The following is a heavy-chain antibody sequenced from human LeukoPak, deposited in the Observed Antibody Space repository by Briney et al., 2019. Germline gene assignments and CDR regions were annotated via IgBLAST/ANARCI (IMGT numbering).Heavy chain of an antibody. J-gene: IGHJ4*02. CDR2: IRSKLHGGTT. CDR3: TRDKDWSADY. CDR1: GFKFGDYA. D-gene: IGHD1-1*01. Sequence: GGSLRLSCTASGFKFGDYATNWVRQAPGKGLEWVGFIRSKLHGGTTEYAASVKGRFTISRDDSTIIAYLQMNSLKTEDTAVYYCTRDKDWSADYWGQGTLVTVSS. V-gene: IGHV3-49*04.